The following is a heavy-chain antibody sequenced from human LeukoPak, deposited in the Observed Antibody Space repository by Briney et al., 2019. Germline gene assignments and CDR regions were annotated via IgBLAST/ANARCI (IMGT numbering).Heavy chain of an antibody. CDR1: GGSFSGYY. D-gene: IGHD5-18*01. CDR3: AGSFVDTAMVTGPLYNWFDP. Sequence: SETLSLTCAVYGGSFSGYYWSWIRQPPVKELEWIGEINHSGSTNYNPSLKSRVTISVDTSKNQFSLKLSSVTAADTAVYYCAGSFVDTAMVTGPLYNWFDPWGQGTLVTVSS. J-gene: IGHJ5*02. V-gene: IGHV4-34*01. CDR2: INHSGST.